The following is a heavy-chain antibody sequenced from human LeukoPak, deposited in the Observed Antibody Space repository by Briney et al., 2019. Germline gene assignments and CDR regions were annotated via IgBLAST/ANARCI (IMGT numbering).Heavy chain of an antibody. CDR2: FYNSGST. CDR3: ARGDSSGHPAFDY. V-gene: IGHV4-59*01. J-gene: IGHJ4*02. D-gene: IGHD3-22*01. Sequence: KASETLSLTCTVSGGSISNNYWTWIRQPPGKGLEWIGYFYNSGSTNYNPSLKSRVTISVDTSKNQFSLKLTSVTAADTAVYYCARGDSSGHPAFDYWGQRTLVTVSS. CDR1: GGSISNNY.